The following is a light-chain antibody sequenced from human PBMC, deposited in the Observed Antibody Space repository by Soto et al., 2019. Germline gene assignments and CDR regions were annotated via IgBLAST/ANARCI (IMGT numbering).Light chain of an antibody. CDR1: QSVSSSY. CDR2: GAF. V-gene: IGKV3-20*01. CDR3: QQYGSSVT. Sequence: EIVLTQSPGTLSLSPGERATLSCRASQSVSSSYLAWYQQKPGQAPRLLIYGAFIRVSGIPDRLSGSGSGTDFTLPISRLEPEDFAVYYCQQYGSSVTLGGGTKVEIK. J-gene: IGKJ4*01.